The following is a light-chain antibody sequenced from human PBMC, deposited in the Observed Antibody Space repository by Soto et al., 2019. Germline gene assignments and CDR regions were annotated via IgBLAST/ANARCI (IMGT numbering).Light chain of an antibody. CDR1: NIGSKS. CDR3: QVWDSSSDNVV. CDR2: YDS. V-gene: IGLV3-21*04. Sequence: SYELTQPPSVSVAPGKTARITCGGNNIGSKSVHWYQQKPGQAPVLVIYYDSDRPSGIPERLSGSNSGNTATLTISRVEAGDEADYYCQVWDSSSDNVVFGGGTKLTVL. J-gene: IGLJ2*01.